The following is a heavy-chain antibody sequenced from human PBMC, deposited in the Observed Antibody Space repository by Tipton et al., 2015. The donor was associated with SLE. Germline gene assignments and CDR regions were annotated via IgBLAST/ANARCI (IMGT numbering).Heavy chain of an antibody. CDR2: IYTSGST. J-gene: IGHJ4*02. Sequence: TLSLTCTVSGGSISSGSYYWSWIRQPAGKGLEWIGHIYTSGSTNYNPSLKSRVTISVDTSKNQFSLKLSSVTAADMAVFYCAGVRVYSSSRKGLFFFDYWGQGTLVTASS. V-gene: IGHV4-61*09. CDR1: GGSISSGSYY. CDR3: AGVRVYSSSRKGLFFFDY. D-gene: IGHD6-13*01.